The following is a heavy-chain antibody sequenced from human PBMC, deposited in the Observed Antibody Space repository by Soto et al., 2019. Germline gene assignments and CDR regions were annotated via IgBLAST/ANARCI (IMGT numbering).Heavy chain of an antibody. Sequence: GGSLRLSCAASGFTFSSYAMSWVRQAPGKGLEWVSAISGSGGSTYYADSVKGRFTISRDNSKNTLYLQMNSLRAEDTAVYYCAKDPGATFPFYYYYGMDVWGQGTTVTVSS. D-gene: IGHD1-26*01. CDR3: AKDPGATFPFYYYYGMDV. CDR2: ISGSGGST. J-gene: IGHJ6*02. CDR1: GFTFSSYA. V-gene: IGHV3-23*01.